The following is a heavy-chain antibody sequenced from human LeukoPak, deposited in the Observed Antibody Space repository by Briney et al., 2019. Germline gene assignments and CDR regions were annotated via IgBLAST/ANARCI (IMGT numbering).Heavy chain of an antibody. CDR3: ARARGDYGEAFDY. CDR2: INSDGSST. J-gene: IGHJ4*02. Sequence: GSLILSCAASGFTFSSYWMHWVRQAPGKGLVWVSRINSDGSSTSYADSVKGRFTISRDNAKSTLYLQMNSLRAEDTAVYYCARARGDYGEAFDYWGQGTLVTVSS. CDR1: GFTFSSYW. D-gene: IGHD4-17*01. V-gene: IGHV3-74*01.